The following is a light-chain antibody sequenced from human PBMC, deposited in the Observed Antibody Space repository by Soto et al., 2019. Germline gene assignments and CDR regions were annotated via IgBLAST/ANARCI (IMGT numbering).Light chain of an antibody. Sequence: DIVMTQSPDSLAVSLGERATINCKYSQSVLYSSNNKNYLAWYQQKPGQPPKLLIYWASTRESGVPDRFSGSGSGTDFTLTISSLQAEDVAVYYCQQYYSTLLFTFGPGTKVDIK. CDR2: WAS. J-gene: IGKJ3*01. CDR3: QQYYSTLLFT. V-gene: IGKV4-1*01. CDR1: QSVLYSSNNKNY.